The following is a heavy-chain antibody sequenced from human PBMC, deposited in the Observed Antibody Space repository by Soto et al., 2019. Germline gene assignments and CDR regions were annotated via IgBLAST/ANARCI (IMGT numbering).Heavy chain of an antibody. J-gene: IGHJ5*02. Sequence: SETLSLTCAVSGYSISSGYYWCGSRQPPGTGPVWIGTISHSGSTYYNPSLKGRVTISLDTSKNQFSLQLSSVTAADTAVYYCARDLVVLLPAALHGWFDPWGQGTLVTVSS. CDR3: ARDLVVLLPAALHGWFDP. V-gene: IGHV4-38-2*02. CDR1: GYSISSGYY. D-gene: IGHD2-2*02. CDR2: ISHSGST.